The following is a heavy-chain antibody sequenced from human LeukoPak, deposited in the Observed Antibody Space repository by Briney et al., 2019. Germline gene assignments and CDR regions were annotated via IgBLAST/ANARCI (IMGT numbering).Heavy chain of an antibody. D-gene: IGHD1-26*01. CDR1: GGSFSGYY. J-gene: IGHJ5*02. CDR2: INHSGST. V-gene: IGHV4-34*01. CDR3: AVGATDGNWFDP. Sequence: PSETLSLTCAVYGGSFSGYYWSWIRQPPGKGLEWIGEINHSGSTNYNPSLKSRVTISVDTSKNQFSLKLSSVTAADTAAYYCAVGATDGNWFDPWGQGTLVTVSS.